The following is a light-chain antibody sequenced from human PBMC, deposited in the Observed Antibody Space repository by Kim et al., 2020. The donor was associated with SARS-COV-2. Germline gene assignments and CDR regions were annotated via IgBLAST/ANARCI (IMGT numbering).Light chain of an antibody. V-gene: IGLV1-40*01. CDR2: GNR. J-gene: IGLJ3*02. Sequence: GQRVNISCTGSSSNIGANYGVHWYQQVPGKAPRLLVNGNRDRPSGVPDRFSASRSGTSASLAITGLQAEDEADYYCHSYDSSLRILFGGGTKVTVL. CDR3: HSYDSSLRIL. CDR1: SSNIGANYG.